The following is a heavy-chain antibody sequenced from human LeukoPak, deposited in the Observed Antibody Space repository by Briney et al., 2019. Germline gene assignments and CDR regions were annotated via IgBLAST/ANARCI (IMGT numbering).Heavy chain of an antibody. Sequence: SETLSLTCTVSGGSISSYYWSWIRQPAGKGLEWIGRIYTSGSTNYNPSLKSRVTMSVDTSKNQLSLKLSSVTAADTAVYYCARDLRYSGSYYNYYYMDVWGKGTTVTVSS. CDR3: ARDLRYSGSYYNYYYMDV. J-gene: IGHJ6*03. CDR2: IYTSGST. CDR1: GGSISSYY. D-gene: IGHD1-26*01. V-gene: IGHV4-4*07.